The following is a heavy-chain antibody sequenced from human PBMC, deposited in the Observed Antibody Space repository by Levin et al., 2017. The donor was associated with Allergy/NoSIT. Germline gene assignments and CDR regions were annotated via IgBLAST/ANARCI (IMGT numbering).Heavy chain of an antibody. CDR3: ARRVVVGWDYFDY. D-gene: IGHD2-15*01. J-gene: IGHJ4*02. Sequence: SETLSLTCTVSGGSISSSSYYWGWIRQPPGKGLEWIGSIYYSGSTYYNPSLKSRVTISVDTSKNQFSLKLSSVTAADTAVYYCARRVVVGWDYFDYWGQGTLVTVSS. CDR1: GGSISSSSYY. V-gene: IGHV4-39*01. CDR2: IYYSGST.